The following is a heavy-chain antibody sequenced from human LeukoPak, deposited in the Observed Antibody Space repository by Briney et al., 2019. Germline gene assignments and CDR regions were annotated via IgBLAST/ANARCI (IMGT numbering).Heavy chain of an antibody. CDR1: GGSISSNY. CDR3: ARVQRPLDGADY. J-gene: IGHJ4*02. D-gene: IGHD1-1*01. V-gene: IGHV4-59*01. Sequence: ASETLSLTCSGSGGSISSNYWSWIRQPPGKGLEWIGYIYYSGSTYYNPSLKSRVTISVDTSKNLFSLKLSSVTGADTAVYYCARVQRPLDGADYWGQGTLVTVSS. CDR2: IYYSGST.